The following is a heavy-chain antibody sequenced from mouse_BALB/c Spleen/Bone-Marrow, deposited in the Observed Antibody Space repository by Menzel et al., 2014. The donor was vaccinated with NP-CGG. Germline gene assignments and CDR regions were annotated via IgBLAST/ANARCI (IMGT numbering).Heavy chain of an antibody. CDR1: GYTFXSYW. CDR2: ILPGSGST. Sequence: VQLQQSGAELMKPGASVKISCKATGYTFXSYWIEWVKQRPGHGLEWIGEILPGSGSTNYNEKFKGMATFTADTSSNTAYMQLSSLTSEDSAVYYCARRGGWLGYFDVWGAGTTVTVSS. V-gene: IGHV1-9*01. J-gene: IGHJ1*01. D-gene: IGHD1-2*01. CDR3: ARRGGWLGYFDV.